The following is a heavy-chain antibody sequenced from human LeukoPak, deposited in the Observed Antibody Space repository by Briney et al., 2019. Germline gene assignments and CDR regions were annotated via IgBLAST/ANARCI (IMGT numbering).Heavy chain of an antibody. CDR2: IYYSGST. CDR3: ASRDYYDSSEPDAFDI. V-gene: IGHV4-39*01. D-gene: IGHD3-22*01. J-gene: IGHJ3*02. Sequence: PSETLSLTCTVSGGSISSSSYYWGWIRQPPGKGLEWMGSIYYSGSTYYNPSLKSRVTISVDTSKNQFSLKLSSVTAADTAVYYCASRDYYDSSEPDAFDIWGQGTMVTVSS. CDR1: GGSISSSSYY.